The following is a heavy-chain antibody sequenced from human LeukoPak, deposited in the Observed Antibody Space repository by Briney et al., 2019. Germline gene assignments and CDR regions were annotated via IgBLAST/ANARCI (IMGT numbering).Heavy chain of an antibody. Sequence: GASVKVSCKASGGTFSSYTISWVRQAPGQGLEWMGRIIPILGIANYAQKFQGRVTITADKSTSTAYMELSSLRSEDTAVYYCARDFRYCSSTSCTRDDYWGQGTLVTVSS. J-gene: IGHJ4*02. CDR3: ARDFRYCSSTSCTRDDY. CDR1: GGTFSSYT. CDR2: IIPILGIA. D-gene: IGHD2-2*01. V-gene: IGHV1-69*04.